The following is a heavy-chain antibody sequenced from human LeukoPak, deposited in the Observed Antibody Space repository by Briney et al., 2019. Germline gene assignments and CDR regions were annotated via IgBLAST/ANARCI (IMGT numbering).Heavy chain of an antibody. CDR2: ISSSSTTI. V-gene: IGHV3-48*01. J-gene: IGHJ3*02. CDR1: GFTFSSYS. CDR3: ARNLPHTRDAFDI. Sequence: PGGSLRLSCAASGFTFSSYSMMWVRQAPGKGLEWVSYISSSSTTIHYADSVKGRFTISRDNAKNSVYLQMNSLRAEDTAVYYCARNLPHTRDAFDIWGQGTMVTVSS.